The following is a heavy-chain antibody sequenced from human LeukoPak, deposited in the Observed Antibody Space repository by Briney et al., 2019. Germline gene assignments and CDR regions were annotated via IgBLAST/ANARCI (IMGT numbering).Heavy chain of an antibody. CDR3: AREDVRGLFDY. CDR2: ISSSGSTI. CDR1: GFTFSSYE. V-gene: IGHV3-48*03. J-gene: IGHJ4*02. Sequence: GGSLRLSCAASGFTFSSYEMNWVRQAPGKGLEWVSYISSSGSTIYYADSVKGRFTISRDNAKNSLYLQMNSLRAEDTAVYYCAREDVRGLFDYWGQGTLVTVSS. D-gene: IGHD3-16*01.